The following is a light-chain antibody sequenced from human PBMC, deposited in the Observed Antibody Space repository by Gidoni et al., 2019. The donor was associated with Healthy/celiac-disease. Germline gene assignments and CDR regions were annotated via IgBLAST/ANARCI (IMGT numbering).Light chain of an antibody. CDR2: GAS. CDR3: QVSNT. Sequence: EIVMTQSPATLSVSPGERATLSCRASQSVSSNLAWYQQKPGQAPRLLIYGASTRATGIPARFSGSGSGTEFTLTISSLQSEDFAVYYCQVSNTFGGGTKVEIK. CDR1: QSVSSN. J-gene: IGKJ4*01. V-gene: IGKV3-15*01.